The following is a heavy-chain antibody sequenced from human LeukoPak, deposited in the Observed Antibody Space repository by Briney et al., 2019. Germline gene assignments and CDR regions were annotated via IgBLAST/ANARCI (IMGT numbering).Heavy chain of an antibody. V-gene: IGHV4-59*12. CDR1: GGSISSYY. CDR3: ARNPSIVGATRAFGY. J-gene: IGHJ4*02. Sequence: PSETLSLTCTVSGGSISSYYWSWIRQPPGKGLEWIGYIYYSGSTNYNPSLKSRVTISVDTSKNQFSLKLSSVTAADPAVYYCARNPSIVGATRAFGYWGQGTLVTVSS. D-gene: IGHD1-26*01. CDR2: IYYSGST.